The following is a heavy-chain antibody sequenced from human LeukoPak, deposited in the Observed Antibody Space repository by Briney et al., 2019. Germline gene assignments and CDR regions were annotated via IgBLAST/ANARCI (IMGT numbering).Heavy chain of an antibody. CDR3: ARLRGYYDTKGSAFDI. CDR1: GGSVSSGTYY. CDR2: INHSGST. V-gene: IGHV4-39*07. D-gene: IGHD3-22*01. J-gene: IGHJ3*02. Sequence: PSETLSLTCTVSGGSVSSGTYYWGWIRQPPGKGLEWIGEINHSGSTNYNPSLKSRVTISVDTSKNQFSLKLSSVTAVDTAVYYCARLRGYYDTKGSAFDIWGQGTMVTVSS.